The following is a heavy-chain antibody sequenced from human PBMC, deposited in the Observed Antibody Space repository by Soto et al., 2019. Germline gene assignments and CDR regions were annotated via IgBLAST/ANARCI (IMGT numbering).Heavy chain of an antibody. Sequence: GGSLRLSCAASGFTFSGSAMHWVRQASGKGLEWVGRIRSKANSYATAYAASVKGRFTISRDDSKNTAYLQMNSLKTEDTAVYYCTRHPYYYGSGSYYYYMDVWGKGTTVTVSS. CDR2: IRSKANSYAT. J-gene: IGHJ6*03. CDR3: TRHPYYYGSGSYYYYMDV. D-gene: IGHD3-10*01. CDR1: GFTFSGSA. V-gene: IGHV3-73*01.